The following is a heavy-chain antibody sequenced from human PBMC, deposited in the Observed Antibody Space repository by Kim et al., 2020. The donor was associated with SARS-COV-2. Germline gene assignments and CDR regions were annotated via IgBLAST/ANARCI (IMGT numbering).Heavy chain of an antibody. J-gene: IGHJ6*02. V-gene: IGHV1-3*01. Sequence: KYSQKFQGRVTITRDTSASTAYMELSSLRSEDTAVYYCAREMIVVVTKGGMDVWGQGTTVTVSS. CDR3: AREMIVVVTKGGMDV. D-gene: IGHD3-22*01.